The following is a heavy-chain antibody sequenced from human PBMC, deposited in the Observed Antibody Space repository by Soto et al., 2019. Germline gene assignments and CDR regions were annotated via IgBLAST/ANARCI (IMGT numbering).Heavy chain of an antibody. J-gene: IGHJ4*02. CDR1: GYTFTSYG. V-gene: IGHV1-18*04. Sequence: ASVKVSCKASGYTFTSYGISWVRQAPGQGLEWMGWISAYNGNTNYAQRLQGRVTMTTDTSTSTAYMELRSLRSDDTAVYYCARGGFTYYDILTGYLTFDYWGQGTLVTVSS. D-gene: IGHD3-9*01. CDR2: ISAYNGNT. CDR3: ARGGFTYYDILTGYLTFDY.